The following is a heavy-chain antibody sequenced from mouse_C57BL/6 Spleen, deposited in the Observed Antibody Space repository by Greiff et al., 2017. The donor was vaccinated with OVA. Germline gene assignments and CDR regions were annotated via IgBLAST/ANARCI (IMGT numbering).Heavy chain of an antibody. V-gene: IGHV1-26*01. Sequence: VQLQQSGPELVKPGASVKISCKASGYTFTDYYMNWVKQSHGKSLEWIGDINPNNGGTSYNQKFKGKATLTVDKSSSTAYMELRSLTSEDSAVYYCARYITTVGYFDVWGTGTTVTVSS. CDR2: INPNNGGT. D-gene: IGHD1-1*01. CDR1: GYTFTDYY. CDR3: ARYITTVGYFDV. J-gene: IGHJ1*03.